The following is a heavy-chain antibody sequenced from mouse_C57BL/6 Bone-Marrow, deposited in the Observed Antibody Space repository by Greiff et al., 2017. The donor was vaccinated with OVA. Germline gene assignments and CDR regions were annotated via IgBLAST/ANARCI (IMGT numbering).Heavy chain of an antibody. D-gene: IGHD2-3*01. V-gene: IGHV1-81*01. CDR3: ARLGCLLKAY. J-gene: IGHJ3*01. Sequence: QVQLKESGAELARPGASVKLSCKASGYTFTSYGISWVKQRTGQGLEWIGEIYPRSGNTYYNEKFKSKATLTVDKSSSTAYMQLSSLTSEDSAVYYCARLGCLLKAYWGQGTLVTVSA. CDR1: GYTFTSYG. CDR2: IYPRSGNT.